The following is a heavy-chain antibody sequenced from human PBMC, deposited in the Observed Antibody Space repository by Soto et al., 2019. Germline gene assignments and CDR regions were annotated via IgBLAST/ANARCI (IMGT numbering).Heavy chain of an antibody. CDR2: IIPIFGTA. CDR1: GGTFSSYA. CDR3: ASRGGDIVLVPAATPDVSLHYYSSYGLYV. J-gene: IGHJ6*02. V-gene: IGHV1-69*13. D-gene: IGHD2-2*01. Sequence: SVKVSCKASGGTFSSYAISWVRQAPGQGLEWMGGIIPIFGTANYAQKFQGRVTITADESTSTAYMELSSLRSEDTAVYYCASRGGDIVLVPAATPDVSLHYYSSYGLYVWGQGTTVPVSS.